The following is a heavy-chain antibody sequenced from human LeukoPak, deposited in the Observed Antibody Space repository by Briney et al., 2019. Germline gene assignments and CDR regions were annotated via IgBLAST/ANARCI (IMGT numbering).Heavy chain of an antibody. Sequence: SETLSLTCTVSGGSISSYYWGWIRQPPGKGLEWIGYIYYSGSTNYNPSLKSRVTISVDTSKNQFSLKLSSVTAADTAVYYCARAGTRNYYYYYYMDVWGKGTTVTVSS. V-gene: IGHV4-59*12. CDR2: IYYSGST. CDR1: GGSISSYY. J-gene: IGHJ6*03. CDR3: ARAGTRNYYYYYYMDV.